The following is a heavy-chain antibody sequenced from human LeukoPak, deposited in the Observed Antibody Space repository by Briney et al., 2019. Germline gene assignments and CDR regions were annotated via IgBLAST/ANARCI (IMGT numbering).Heavy chain of an antibody. Sequence: GGSLRLSCAASGFTFSSYWVHWVRQAPGKGLEWVANIQQDGSGEHYVDSVKGRFTISRDNAQNSLYLQMNSLTAEDTAVYYCARGVRYSGSSDFWGQGTLVTVSS. CDR2: IQQDGSGE. D-gene: IGHD1-26*01. CDR1: GFTFSSYW. V-gene: IGHV3-7*01. CDR3: ARGVRYSGSSDF. J-gene: IGHJ4*02.